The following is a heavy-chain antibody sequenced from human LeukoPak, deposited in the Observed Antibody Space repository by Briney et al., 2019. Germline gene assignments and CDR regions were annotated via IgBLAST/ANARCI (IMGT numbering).Heavy chain of an antibody. Sequence: GGSLRLSGAGSGFTFSSYAMHWVRQAPGKGLEWVAVISCDGSSKYYADSVKGRFTISRDTSKNTLYLQMNSLRAEDASVYYCARRKFGGVMDYWGQGTLVPVSS. J-gene: IGHJ4*02. CDR3: ARRKFGGVMDY. V-gene: IGHV3-30-3*01. CDR1: GFTFSSYA. D-gene: IGHD3-16*01. CDR2: ISCDGSSK.